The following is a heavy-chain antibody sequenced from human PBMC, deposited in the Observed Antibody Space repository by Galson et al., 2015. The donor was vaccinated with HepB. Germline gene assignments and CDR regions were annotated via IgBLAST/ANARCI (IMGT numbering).Heavy chain of an antibody. CDR3: AREARDSSGYSFLIDY. CDR1: GGSVSSGSYY. D-gene: IGHD3-22*01. J-gene: IGHJ4*02. CDR2: IYYSGST. V-gene: IGHV4-61*01. Sequence: ETLSLTCTVSGGSVSSGSYYWSWIRQPPGKGLEWIGYIYYSGSTNYNPSLKSRVTISVDTSKNQFSLKLSSVTAADTAVYYCAREARDSSGYSFLIDYWGQGTLVTVSS.